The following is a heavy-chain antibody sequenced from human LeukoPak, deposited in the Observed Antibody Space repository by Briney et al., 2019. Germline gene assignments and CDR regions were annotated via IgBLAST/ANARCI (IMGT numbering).Heavy chain of an antibody. CDR1: GGSISSYY. D-gene: IGHD6-13*01. CDR2: IYYSGST. Sequence: KPSETLSLTCTVSGGSISSYYWSWIRQPPGKGLEWIGYIYYSGSTNYNPSLKSRVTISVDTSKNQFSLKLSSVTAADTAVYYCARRGHSSSWYHYYGMDVWGQGTTVTVSS. CDR3: ARRGHSSSWYHYYGMDV. J-gene: IGHJ6*02. V-gene: IGHV4-59*01.